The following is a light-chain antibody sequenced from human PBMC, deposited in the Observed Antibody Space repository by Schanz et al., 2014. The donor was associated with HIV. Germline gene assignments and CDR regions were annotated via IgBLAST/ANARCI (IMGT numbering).Light chain of an antibody. V-gene: IGLV2-14*01. CDR2: DVS. CDR1: SSDVGGYKY. J-gene: IGLJ3*02. CDR3: SSYTGSSTLWV. Sequence: QSALTQPASVSGSPGQSITISCTGTSSDVGGYKYVSWYQQHPGKAPKLMIYDVSDRPSGVSNRFSGSKSGNTASLTISGLQAEDEADYYCSSYTGSSTLWVFGGGTKLTVL.